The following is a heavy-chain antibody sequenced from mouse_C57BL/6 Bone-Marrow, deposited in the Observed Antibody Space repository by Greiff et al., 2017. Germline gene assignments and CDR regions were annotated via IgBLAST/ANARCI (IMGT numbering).Heavy chain of an antibody. D-gene: IGHD1-1*01. CDR1: GYTFPSYW. CDR2: IYPGSGST. CDR3: AYYGSPPWFAY. J-gene: IGHJ3*01. Sequence: QVQLQQPGAELVKPGASVKMSCQASGYTFPSYWITWVKQRPGQGLAWIGDIYPGSGSTNYNEKFKSKATLTVDTSSSTAYMQLSSLTSEDSAVYYCAYYGSPPWFAYWRQATLVTVSA. V-gene: IGHV1-55*01.